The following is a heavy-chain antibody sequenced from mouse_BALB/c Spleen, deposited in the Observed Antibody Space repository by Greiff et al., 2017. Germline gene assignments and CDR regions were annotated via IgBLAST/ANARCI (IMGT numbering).Heavy chain of an antibody. V-gene: IGHV5-9-3*01. J-gene: IGHJ2*01. CDR3: ARGLLRGYYFDY. CDR2: ISSGGSYT. D-gene: IGHD2-3*01. CDR1: GFTFSSYA. Sequence: EVQLVESGGGLVKPGGSLKLSCAASGFTFSSYAMSWVRQTPEKRLEWVATISSGGSYTYYPDSVKGRFTISRDNAKNTLYLQMSSLRSEDTAMYYCARGLLRGYYFDYWGQGTTLTVSS.